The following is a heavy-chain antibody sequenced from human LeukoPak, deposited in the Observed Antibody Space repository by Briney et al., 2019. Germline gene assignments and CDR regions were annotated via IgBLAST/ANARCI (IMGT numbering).Heavy chain of an antibody. D-gene: IGHD3-22*01. CDR3: AREVYYYDSSGYYPLDY. V-gene: IGHV1-2*04. CDR1: GYTFTSYD. J-gene: IGHJ4*02. CDR2: MNPNSGGT. Sequence: ASVKVSCKASGYTFTSYDINWVRQATGQGLEWMGWMNPNSGGTNYAQKFQGWVTMTRDTSISTAYMELSRLRSDDTAVYYCAREVYYYDSSGYYPLDYWGQGTLVTVSS.